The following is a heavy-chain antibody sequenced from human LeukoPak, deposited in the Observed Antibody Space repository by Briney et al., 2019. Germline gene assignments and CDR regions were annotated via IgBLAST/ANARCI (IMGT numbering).Heavy chain of an antibody. D-gene: IGHD6-13*01. CDR1: GGSISDYY. CDR3: ARGLLGYSSSWRGVDFDI. J-gene: IGHJ3*02. CDR2: IYYSGST. Sequence: SETLSLTCTVSGGSISDYYWTWIRQPPGKGLEWVGYIYYSGSTNYNPSLKSRLTISVDTSKSQFSLKLSSVTAADTAVYYCARGLLGYSSSWRGVDFDIWGQGTMVSVSS. V-gene: IGHV4-59*01.